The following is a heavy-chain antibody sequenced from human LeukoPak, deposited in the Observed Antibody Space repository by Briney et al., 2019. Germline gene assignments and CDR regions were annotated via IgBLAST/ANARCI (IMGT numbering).Heavy chain of an antibody. CDR1: GFTVSSNY. D-gene: IGHD5-12*01. V-gene: IGHV3-66*02. CDR2: IYSGGTT. Sequence: GGSLRLSCTASGFTVSSNYMSWVRQAPGKGLEWVSVIYSGGTTYYADSVKGRFTISTDNSNNKVYLQINSLRGEDTAVYYCARDGFSNGYDLDYWGQGTLVTVSS. J-gene: IGHJ4*02. CDR3: ARDGFSNGYDLDY.